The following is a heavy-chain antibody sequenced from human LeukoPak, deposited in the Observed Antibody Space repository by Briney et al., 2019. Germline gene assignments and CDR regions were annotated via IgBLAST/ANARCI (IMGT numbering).Heavy chain of an antibody. V-gene: IGHV4-59*01. J-gene: IGHJ4*02. CDR1: GGSISSYY. CDR3: ARAGTGSFDY. D-gene: IGHD1-14*01. Sequence: SETLSLTCTVPGGSISSYYWSWIRQPPGKGLEWIGYIYYSGSTNYNPSLKSRVTISVDTSKNQFSLKLSSVTAADTAVYYCARAGTGSFDYWGQGTLVTVSS. CDR2: IYYSGST.